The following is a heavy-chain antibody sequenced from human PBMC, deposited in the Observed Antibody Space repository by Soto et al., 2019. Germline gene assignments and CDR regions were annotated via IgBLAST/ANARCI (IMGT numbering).Heavy chain of an antibody. V-gene: IGHV3-30*18. CDR2: ISYDGSNK. Sequence: QVQLVESGGGVVQPGRSLRFSCAASGFTFSSYGMHWVRQAPGKGLEWVAVISYDGSNKYYADSVKGRFTISRDNSKNTLYLQMNSLRAEDTAVYYCAKGTAMVTYYYYGMDVWGQGTTVTVSS. J-gene: IGHJ6*02. CDR3: AKGTAMVTYYYYGMDV. CDR1: GFTFSSYG. D-gene: IGHD5-18*01.